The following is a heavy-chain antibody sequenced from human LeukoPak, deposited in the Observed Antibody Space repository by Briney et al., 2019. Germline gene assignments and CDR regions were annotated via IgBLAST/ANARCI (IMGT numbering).Heavy chain of an antibody. CDR2: IYYSGST. V-gene: IGHV4-59*01. CDR1: GGSISSYY. D-gene: IGHD3-22*01. CDR3: AAGACYDSSGYSAYYFDY. J-gene: IGHJ4*02. Sequence: SETLSLTCTVSGGSISSYYWSWIRQPPGKGLEWIGYIYYSGSTNYNPSLKSRVTISVDTSKNQFSLKLSSVTAADTAVYYCAAGACYDSSGYSAYYFDYWGQGTLVTVSS.